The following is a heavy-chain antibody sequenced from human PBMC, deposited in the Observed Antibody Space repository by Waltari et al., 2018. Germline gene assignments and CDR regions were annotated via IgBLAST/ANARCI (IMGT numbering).Heavy chain of an antibody. D-gene: IGHD1-26*01. CDR2: ISGSGGST. CDR1: GFTFRSYA. Sequence: EVQLLESGGGLVQPGGSLRLSCAASGFTFRSYAMTWVRQAPGKGLEWVSAISGSGGSTYYADSVKGRFTISRDNSKNTLYLQMNSLRAEDTAVYYCAKPDSGSYSPDAFDIWGQGTMVTVSS. J-gene: IGHJ3*02. CDR3: AKPDSGSYSPDAFDI. V-gene: IGHV3-23*01.